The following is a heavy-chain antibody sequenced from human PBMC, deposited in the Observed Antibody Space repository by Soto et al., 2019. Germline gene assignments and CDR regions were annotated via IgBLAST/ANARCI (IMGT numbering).Heavy chain of an antibody. V-gene: IGHV2-5*02. J-gene: IGHJ5*02. Sequence: QITLKESGPPLVKPTQTLTLTCTFSGFSLSTSGVGVGWIRQPPGKALEWLALIYWDDDKRYSPSLKSRLTITKDTSKNQMVLTMTKMDPVDTATYYCAHSPYSSSWFRRWFDPWGQGTLVTVCS. D-gene: IGHD6-13*01. CDR3: AHSPYSSSWFRRWFDP. CDR1: GFSLSTSGVG. CDR2: IYWDDDK.